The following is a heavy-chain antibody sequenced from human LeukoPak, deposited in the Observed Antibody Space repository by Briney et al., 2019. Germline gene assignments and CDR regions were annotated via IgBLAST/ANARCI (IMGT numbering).Heavy chain of an antibody. CDR2: INHSGRT. CDR1: GGFFSGYY. Sequence: SETPSLTCAVYGGFFSGYYWSWIRQPPGKGLEWIGEINHSGRTNYNPSLKSRVTISVDTSKNQFSLKLSSVTAADTAVYYCARGEIGDCSSTSCYSSYFQHWGQGTLVTVSS. J-gene: IGHJ1*01. CDR3: ARGEIGDCSSTSCYSSYFQH. D-gene: IGHD2-2*02. V-gene: IGHV4-34*01.